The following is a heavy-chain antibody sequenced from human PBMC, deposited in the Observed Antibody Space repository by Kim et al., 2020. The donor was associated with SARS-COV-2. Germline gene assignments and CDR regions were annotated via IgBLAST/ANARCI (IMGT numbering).Heavy chain of an antibody. CDR3: ARGGSRTGYMDV. J-gene: IGHJ6*03. V-gene: IGHV3-33*01. D-gene: IGHD6-13*01. Sequence: YYQDTEKGRLTNSRDNSKNTLYLQMNSLRAEDTAVYYCARGGSRTGYMDVWGKGTTVTVSS.